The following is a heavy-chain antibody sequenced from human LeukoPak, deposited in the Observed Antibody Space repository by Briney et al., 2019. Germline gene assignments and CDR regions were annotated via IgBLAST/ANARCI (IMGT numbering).Heavy chain of an antibody. Sequence: SQTLSLTCTVSGGSISSGDYYWSWIRQPPGKGLEWIGYIYYSGSIYYNSSLKSRVTISLDTSKNQFSLKLSSVTAADTAVYYCASRTNYYDSSGPFNWFDPWGQGTLVTVSS. CDR1: GGSISSGDYY. CDR2: IYYSGSI. J-gene: IGHJ5*02. D-gene: IGHD3-22*01. V-gene: IGHV4-30-4*08. CDR3: ASRTNYYDSSGPFNWFDP.